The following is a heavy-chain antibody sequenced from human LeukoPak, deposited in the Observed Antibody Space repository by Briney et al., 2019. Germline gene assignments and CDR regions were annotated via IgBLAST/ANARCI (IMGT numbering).Heavy chain of an antibody. CDR3: ANRYCSGGSCYSDYFDY. V-gene: IGHV4-39*07. CDR2: IYYSGST. Sequence: SETLSLTCTVSGGSISSSSYYWGWIRQPPGKGLEWIGIIYYSGSTYYNPSLKSRVTISVDTSKNQFSLKLSSVTAADTAVYYCANRYCSGGSCYSDYFDYWGQGTLVTVSS. CDR1: GGSISSSSYY. J-gene: IGHJ4*02. D-gene: IGHD2-15*01.